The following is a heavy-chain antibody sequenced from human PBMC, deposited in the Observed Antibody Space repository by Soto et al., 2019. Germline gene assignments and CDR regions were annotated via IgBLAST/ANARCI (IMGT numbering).Heavy chain of an antibody. V-gene: IGHV4-31*03. CDR3: ARELDGRYSEQT. CDR2: IYYSGST. Sequence: SETLSLTCTVSGGSISSGGYYWSWIRQHPGKGLEWIGYIYYSGSTYYNPSLKSRVTISVDTSKNQFSLKLSSVTAADTAVYYCARELDGRYSEQTWGQRTLVTVSS. D-gene: IGHD5-18*01. CDR1: GGSISSGGYY. J-gene: IGHJ5*02.